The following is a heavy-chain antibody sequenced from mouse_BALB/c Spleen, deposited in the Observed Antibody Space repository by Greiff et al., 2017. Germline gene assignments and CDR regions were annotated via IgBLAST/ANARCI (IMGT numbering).Heavy chain of an antibody. CDR2: ISNGGGST. CDR3: ARLGYYYGSSYGYFDV. D-gene: IGHD1-1*01. Sequence: EVKLVESGGGLVQPGGSLKLSCAASGFTFSSYTMSWVRQTPEKRLEWVAYISNGGGSTYYPDTVKGRFTISRDNAKNTLYLQMSSLKSEDTAMYYCARLGYYYGSSYGYFDVWGAGTTVTVSS. V-gene: IGHV5-12-2*01. CDR1: GFTFSSYT. J-gene: IGHJ1*01.